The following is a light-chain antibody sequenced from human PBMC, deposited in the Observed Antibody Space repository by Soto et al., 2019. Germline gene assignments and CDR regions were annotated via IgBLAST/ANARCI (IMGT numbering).Light chain of an antibody. CDR1: SSDVGGYNY. Sequence: QSALTQPASVSGSPGQSITISCTGTSSDVGGYNYVSWYQQHPGKAPKLMIYEVSNRPSGVSNRFSGSKSGNTASLTISGIQAEDEADYYCSSYTSSSTVVFGGGTTLTVL. CDR3: SSYTSSSTVV. J-gene: IGLJ2*01. V-gene: IGLV2-14*01. CDR2: EVS.